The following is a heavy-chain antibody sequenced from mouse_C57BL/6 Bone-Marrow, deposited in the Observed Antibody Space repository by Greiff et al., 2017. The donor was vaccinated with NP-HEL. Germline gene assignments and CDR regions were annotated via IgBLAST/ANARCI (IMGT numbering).Heavy chain of an antibody. J-gene: IGHJ3*01. CDR3: TTFPLRIYYDPAWFAY. Sequence: VQLQQSGAELVRPGASVKLSCTASGFNIKDDYMHWVKQRPEQGLEWIGWIDPENGDTEYASKFQGKATITADTSSNTAYLQLSSLTSEDTAVYYCTTFPLRIYYDPAWFAYWGQGTLVTVSA. D-gene: IGHD2-4*01. CDR2: IDPENGDT. CDR1: GFNIKDDY. V-gene: IGHV14-4*01.